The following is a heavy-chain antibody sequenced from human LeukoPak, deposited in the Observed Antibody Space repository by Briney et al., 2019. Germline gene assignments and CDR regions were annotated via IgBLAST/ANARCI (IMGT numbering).Heavy chain of an antibody. CDR2: IYYSGST. Sequence: SETLSLTCTVSGGSISSGSYYWGWIRQPPGKGLEWIGSIYYSGSTYYNPSLKSRVTISVDTSKNQFSLKLSSVTAADTAVYYCARAPYYDSSGYYSESFDYWGQGTLVTVSS. CDR3: ARAPYYDSSGYYSESFDY. D-gene: IGHD3-22*01. CDR1: GGSISSGSYY. J-gene: IGHJ4*02. V-gene: IGHV4-39*07.